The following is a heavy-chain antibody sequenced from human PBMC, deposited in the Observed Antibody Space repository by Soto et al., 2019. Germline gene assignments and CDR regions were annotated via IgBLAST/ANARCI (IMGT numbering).Heavy chain of an antibody. V-gene: IGHV4-59*01. CDR1: GGSISSYY. D-gene: IGHD3-22*01. CDR2: IYYSGST. Sequence: KPSETLSLTCTVSGGSISSYYWSWIRQPPGKGLEWIGYIYYSGSTNYNPSLKSRVTISVDTSKHQFSLKLSSVTAADTAVYYCARDGYYYDSSGFDYWGQGTLVTVSS. J-gene: IGHJ4*02. CDR3: ARDGYYYDSSGFDY.